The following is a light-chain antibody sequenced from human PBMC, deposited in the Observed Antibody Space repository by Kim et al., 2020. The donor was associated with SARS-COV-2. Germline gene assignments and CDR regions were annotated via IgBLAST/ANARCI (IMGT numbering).Light chain of an antibody. Sequence: GPSCTISCTGTSSDVGGYNYVSWYQQYPGKAPKLIIYDFTERPSGISNRFSGSKSANTASLTISGLQAEDEADYYCSSYTSSSTLVFGGGTQLTVL. CDR1: SSDVGGYNY. CDR3: SSYTSSSTLV. J-gene: IGLJ3*02. V-gene: IGLV2-14*03. CDR2: DFT.